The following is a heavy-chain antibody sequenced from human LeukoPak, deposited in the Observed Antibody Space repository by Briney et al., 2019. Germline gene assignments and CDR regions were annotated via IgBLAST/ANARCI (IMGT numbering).Heavy chain of an antibody. CDR2: IYYSGST. D-gene: IGHD3-22*01. CDR3: ATIPYYYDSSPY. V-gene: IGHV4-30-4*01. CDR1: GGSISSGDYY. Sequence: SQTLSLTCTVSGGSISSGDYYWSWIRQPPGKGLEWIGYIYYSGSTYYNPSLKSRVTISVDTSKNQFSLKLSSVTAADTAVYYCATIPYYYDSSPYWGQGTLVTVSS. J-gene: IGHJ4*02.